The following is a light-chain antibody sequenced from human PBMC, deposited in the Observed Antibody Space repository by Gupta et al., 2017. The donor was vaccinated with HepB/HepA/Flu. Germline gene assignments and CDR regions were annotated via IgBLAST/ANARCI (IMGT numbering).Light chain of an antibody. CDR1: SSDVGTYNY. V-gene: IGLV2-8*01. CDR3: SSYAGSNNLV. CDR2: EVN. J-gene: IGLJ2*01. Sequence: GQSVTISCTGTSSDVGTYNYVTWYQQHPGKAPKLIIYEVNKRPSGVPDRFSGSKSGNTASLTVSGLQAEDEADYYCSSYAGSNNLVFGGGTKLTVL.